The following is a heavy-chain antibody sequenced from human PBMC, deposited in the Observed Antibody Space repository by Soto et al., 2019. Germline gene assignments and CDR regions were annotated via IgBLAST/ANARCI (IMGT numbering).Heavy chain of an antibody. V-gene: IGHV4-61*01. Sequence: QVQLQEPGPGLVRPSETLSLTCTVSGGSVSSGSYYWSWIRQPPGKGLEWIGYVYYSGSTNYNPSLKSRVIISVDTSKNQFSLRLSSVTAADTAVYYCAREYKSGWYPWGQGTLVTVSS. D-gene: IGHD6-13*01. J-gene: IGHJ5*02. CDR2: VYYSGST. CDR3: AREYKSGWYP. CDR1: GGSVSSGSYY.